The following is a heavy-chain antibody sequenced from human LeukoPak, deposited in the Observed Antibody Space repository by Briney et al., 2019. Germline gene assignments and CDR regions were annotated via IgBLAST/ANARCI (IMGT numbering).Heavy chain of an antibody. CDR2: FDPEDGET. CDR1: GYTLTELS. CDR3: ATDPAGIAAAGRADY. J-gene: IGHJ4*02. Sequence: ASVKVSCKVSGYTLTELSMHWVRQAPGKGLEWMGGFDPEDGETIYAQKFQGRVTMTEDTSTDTAYLELSSLRSEDTAVYYCATDPAGIAAAGRADYWGQGTLVSVSS. D-gene: IGHD6-13*01. V-gene: IGHV1-24*01.